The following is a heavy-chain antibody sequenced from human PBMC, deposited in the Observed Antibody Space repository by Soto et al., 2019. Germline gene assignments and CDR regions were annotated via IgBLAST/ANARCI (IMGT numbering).Heavy chain of an antibody. J-gene: IGHJ1*01. CDR1: GFTFSSYG. D-gene: IGHD2-15*01. CDR2: ISYDGSNK. CDR3: AKERGVAAKRVKYFQH. Sequence: QVQLVESGGGVVQPGRSLRLSCAASGFTFSSYGMHWVRQAPGKGLEWVAVISYDGSNKYYADSVKGRFTISRDNSKNTLYPQMSSLRAEDTAVYYCAKERGVAAKRVKYFQHWGQGTLVTVSS. V-gene: IGHV3-30*18.